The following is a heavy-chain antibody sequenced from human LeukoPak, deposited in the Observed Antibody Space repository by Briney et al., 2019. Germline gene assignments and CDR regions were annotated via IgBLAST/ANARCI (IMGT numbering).Heavy chain of an antibody. CDR1: AFTFSSYA. V-gene: IGHV3-23*01. CDR3: AKKGGNSGFFDS. CDR2: IGPSGAST. D-gene: IGHD4-23*01. J-gene: IGHJ4*02. Sequence: PGGSLRLSCAAYAFTFSSYAMSWVRQAPGKGLEWVSAIGPSGASTHYTDSVKGRFTISRDNSENTLYLQMNSMRAEDTAVYYCAKKGGNSGFFDSWGQGTLVTVSS.